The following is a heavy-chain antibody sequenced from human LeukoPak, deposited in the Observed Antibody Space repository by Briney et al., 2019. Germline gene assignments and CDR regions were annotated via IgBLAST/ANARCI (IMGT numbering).Heavy chain of an antibody. D-gene: IGHD3-22*01. Sequence: SETLSLTCTASGYSISSGYYWGWIRQPPGKGLEWIGSLFHSGSTYYNPSLKSRISISLDTSKNQFSLKLTSVTAADTAVYYCARLLGSSGYAGDWYFDLWGPGALVTVSS. CDR3: ARLLGSSGYAGDWYFDL. CDR2: LFHSGST. J-gene: IGHJ2*01. CDR1: GYSISSGYY. V-gene: IGHV4-38-2*02.